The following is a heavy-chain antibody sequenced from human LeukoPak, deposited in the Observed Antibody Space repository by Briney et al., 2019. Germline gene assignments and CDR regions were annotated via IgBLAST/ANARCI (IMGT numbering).Heavy chain of an antibody. Sequence: PSETLSLTCTVSGASISNYYCSWIRQSPGKGLEWIGYIYYSGTTNYNPSLKSRVTISVDTSKNQFSLKLTSVTAADTAVYYCARSGCYGAHFDNWGQGTLVTVSS. CDR3: ARSGCYGAHFDN. CDR1: GASISNYY. D-gene: IGHD3-22*01. J-gene: IGHJ4*02. CDR2: IYYSGTT. V-gene: IGHV4-59*08.